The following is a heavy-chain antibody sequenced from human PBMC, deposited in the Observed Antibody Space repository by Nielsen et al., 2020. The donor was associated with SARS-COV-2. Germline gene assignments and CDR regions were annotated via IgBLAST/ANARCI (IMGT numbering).Heavy chain of an antibody. CDR1: GYTFTSYG. V-gene: IGHV1-2*06. CDR2: INPNSGGT. Sequence: ASVKVSCKASGYTFTSYGISWVRQAPGQGLEWMGRINPNSGGTNYAQKFQDRVTMTRDTSISTAYMELSRLRSDDTAVYYCSRGDDAFDLWGQGTMVTVSS. J-gene: IGHJ3*01. CDR3: SRGDDAFDL.